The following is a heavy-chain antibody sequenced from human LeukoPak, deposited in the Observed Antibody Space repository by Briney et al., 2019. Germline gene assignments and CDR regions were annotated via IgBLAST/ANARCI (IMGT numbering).Heavy chain of an antibody. CDR2: ISGSGGNT. CDR1: GFTFSSYA. CDR3: AKDYATYYDNNKVLGGYDY. V-gene: IGHV3-23*01. Sequence: PGGSLRLSCAASGFTFSSYAMSWVRQAPGKGLEWVSAISGSGGNTYYADSVKGRFTISRDNSKNTLYLQMNSLRAEDTAVYYCAKDYATYYDNNKVLGGYDYWGQGTLVPVSS. D-gene: IGHD3-22*01. J-gene: IGHJ4*02.